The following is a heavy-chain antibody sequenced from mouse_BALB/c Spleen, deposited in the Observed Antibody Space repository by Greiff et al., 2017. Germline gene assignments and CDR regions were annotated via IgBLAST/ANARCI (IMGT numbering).Heavy chain of an antibody. Sequence: VQLQQSGAELVKPGASVKLSCTASGFNIKDTYMHWVKQRPEQGLEWIGRIDPANGNTKYDPKFQGKATITADTSSNTAYLQLSSLTSEDTAVYYCARNGYHEYYAMDYWGQGTSVTVSS. J-gene: IGHJ4*01. CDR2: IDPANGNT. CDR1: GFNIKDTY. V-gene: IGHV14-3*02. D-gene: IGHD2-2*01. CDR3: ARNGYHEYYAMDY.